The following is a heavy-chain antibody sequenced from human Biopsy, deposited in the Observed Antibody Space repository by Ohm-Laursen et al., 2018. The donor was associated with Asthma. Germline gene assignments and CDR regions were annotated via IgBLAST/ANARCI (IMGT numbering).Heavy chain of an antibody. Sequence: SSVKVSCKSLGGTFNISVIGWARQAPGQGLEWMGGINFVFGTTTYTQKFQGRVTINADDSTSTVYMELSSLRSEDTAVYYCARKSGSCSSRTGYSLDFWGQRTLVTVSS. CDR1: GGTFNISV. V-gene: IGHV1-69*01. D-gene: IGHD2-2*01. CDR2: INFVFGTT. J-gene: IGHJ4*02. CDR3: ARKSGSCSSRTGYSLDF.